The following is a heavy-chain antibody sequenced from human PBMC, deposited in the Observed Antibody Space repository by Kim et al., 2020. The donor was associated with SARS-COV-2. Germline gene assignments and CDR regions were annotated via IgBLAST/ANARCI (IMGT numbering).Heavy chain of an antibody. V-gene: IGHV1-18*01. CDR3: ARGGTSCARDSIVVCLVGATTSYAFDI. CDR1: GYTFTSYG. D-gene: IGHD1-26*01. CDR2: ISAYNGNT. Sequence: ASVKVSCKASGYTFTSYGISWVRQAPGQGLEWMGWISAYNGNTNYAQKLQGRVTMTTDTSTSTAYMELRSLRSDDTAVYYCARGGTSCARDSIVVCLVGATTSYAFDIWGQGTMVTVSS. J-gene: IGHJ3*02.